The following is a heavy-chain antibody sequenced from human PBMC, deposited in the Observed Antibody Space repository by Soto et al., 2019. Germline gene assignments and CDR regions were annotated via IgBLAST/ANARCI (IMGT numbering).Heavy chain of an antibody. V-gene: IGHV5-51*01. J-gene: IGHJ4*02. Sequence: GESLKISCKGFGYSFTSYWIGWVRQMPGKGLEWMGIIYPGDSDIRYSPSFQGQVTISADKSITTAYLQWSSLKASDTAMYYCARIRYYSDSSGYPCSFDYWGQGTLVTVSS. CDR2: IYPGDSDI. CDR3: ARIRYYSDSSGYPCSFDY. CDR1: GYSFTSYW. D-gene: IGHD3-22*01.